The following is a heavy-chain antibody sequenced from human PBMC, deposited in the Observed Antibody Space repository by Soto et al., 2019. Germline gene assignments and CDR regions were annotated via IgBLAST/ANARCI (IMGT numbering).Heavy chain of an antibody. D-gene: IGHD3-22*01. CDR1: GGSISSGGYY. J-gene: IGHJ5*02. V-gene: IGHV4-31*03. CDR2: IYYSGST. Sequence: SETLSLTCTVSGGSISSGGYYWSWIRQHPGKGLEWIGYIYYSGSTYYNPSLKSRVTISVDTSKDQFSLKLSSVTAAGTAVYYCARVITVDSSGYYDWFDPWGQGTLVTVSS. CDR3: ARVITVDSSGYYDWFDP.